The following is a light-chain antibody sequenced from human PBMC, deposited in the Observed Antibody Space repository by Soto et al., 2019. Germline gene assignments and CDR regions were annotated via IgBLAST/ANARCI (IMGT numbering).Light chain of an antibody. Sequence: SYELTQPHSVSVAPGKTARITCGGNNIGSKSVHGYQEKPGQAPVLVIYYDSDRPSAIPERFSGSNSGNTATLTISRVEAGDEADYYCQVWDSSSDKVVFGGGTKLTVL. V-gene: IGLV3-21*04. CDR2: YDS. CDR1: NIGSKS. CDR3: QVWDSSSDKVV. J-gene: IGLJ2*01.